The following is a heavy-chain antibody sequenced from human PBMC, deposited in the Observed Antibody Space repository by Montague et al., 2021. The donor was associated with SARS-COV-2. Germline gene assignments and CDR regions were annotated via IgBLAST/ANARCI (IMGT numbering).Heavy chain of an antibody. CDR3: ARSVVGGTYRHTRWFDP. J-gene: IGHJ5*02. CDR1: GDSMRSSY. V-gene: IGHV4-59*13. CDR2: TYYSGVA. Sequence: SETLSLTCTVPGDSMRSSYWNWIRQPPGKGLEYVGYTYYSGVANYNPSLRSRVTTSLDTSKNQFSLNLRSVTAADTAVYYCARSVVGGTYRHTRWFDPWGQGTLVTVFS. D-gene: IGHD3-16*02.